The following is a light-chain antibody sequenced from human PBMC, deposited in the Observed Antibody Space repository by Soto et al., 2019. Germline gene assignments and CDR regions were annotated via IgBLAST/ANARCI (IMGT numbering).Light chain of an antibody. J-gene: IGLJ1*01. Sequence: QSALTQPASVSGSPGQSITISCTGTSSDVGGYNYVSWYQQHPGKAPQLMIYDVSNRPSGVYNRFSGSKSGNTASLTLSGLQAEDEADYYCSSYTSSRLYVLGTGTKLNVL. CDR3: SSYTSSRLYV. CDR2: DVS. CDR1: SSDVGGYNY. V-gene: IGLV2-14*01.